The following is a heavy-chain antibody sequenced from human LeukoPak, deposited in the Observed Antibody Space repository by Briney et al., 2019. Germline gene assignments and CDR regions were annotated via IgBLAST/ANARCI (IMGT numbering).Heavy chain of an antibody. CDR1: GGSISSGSYY. J-gene: IGHJ4*02. Sequence: SETLSLTCTVSGGSISSGSYYWSWIRQPAGKGLEWIGRIYTSGSTNYNPSLKSRVTISLDTSKNQFSLKLSSVTAADTAVYYCARLYGSGSYYNYWGQGTLVTVSS. CDR2: IYTSGST. V-gene: IGHV4-61*02. CDR3: ARLYGSGSYYNY. D-gene: IGHD3-10*01.